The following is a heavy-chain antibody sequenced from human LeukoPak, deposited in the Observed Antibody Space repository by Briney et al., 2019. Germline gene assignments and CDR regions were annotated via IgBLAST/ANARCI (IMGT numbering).Heavy chain of an antibody. CDR2: IYYSGST. Sequence: SETLSLTCTVSGGSISSSSYYWGWIRQPPGKGLEWIGSIYYSGSTYYNPSLKSRVTISVDTSKNQFSLKLSSVTAADTAVYSCAGHGIAVAGSFDYWGQGTLVTVSS. V-gene: IGHV4-39*01. J-gene: IGHJ4*02. D-gene: IGHD6-19*01. CDR1: GGSISSSSYY. CDR3: AGHGIAVAGSFDY.